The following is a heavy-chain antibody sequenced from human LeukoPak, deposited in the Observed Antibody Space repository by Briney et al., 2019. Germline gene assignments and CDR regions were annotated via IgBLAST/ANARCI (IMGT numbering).Heavy chain of an antibody. V-gene: IGHV3-23*01. CDR1: GFTFSFYA. CDR3: AKGGDTYYYGSGAYFDY. D-gene: IGHD3-10*01. CDR2: IRGSGGST. J-gene: IGHJ4*02. Sequence: GGSLRLSCAASGFTFSFYAMSWVRQAPGKGLEWVSGIRGSGGSTYYADSVKGRFTISRDNSKNTLYLQMNSLRAEDTAVYYCAKGGDTYYYGSGAYFDYWGQGTLVTVSS.